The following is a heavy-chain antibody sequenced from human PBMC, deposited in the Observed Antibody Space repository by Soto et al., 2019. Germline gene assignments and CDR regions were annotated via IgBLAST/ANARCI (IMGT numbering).Heavy chain of an antibody. D-gene: IGHD4-17*01. V-gene: IGHV3-30-3*01. CDR3: ASLRTQSEKNWFDP. CDR2: ISYDGSNK. J-gene: IGHJ5*02. Sequence: QVQLVESGGGVVQPGRSLRLSCAASGFTFSSYAMHWVRQAPGKGLEWVAVISYDGSNKYYADSVKGRFTISRDNSKNTRYLQMNSLRAEDTAVYYCASLRTQSEKNWFDPWGQGTLVTVSS. CDR1: GFTFSSYA.